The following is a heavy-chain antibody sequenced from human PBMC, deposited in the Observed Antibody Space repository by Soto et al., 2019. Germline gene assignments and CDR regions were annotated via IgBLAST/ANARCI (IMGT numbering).Heavy chain of an antibody. CDR3: ARGSTRIRGLFDY. V-gene: IGHV4-4*02. Sequence: QVQLQESGPGLVKPSGTLSLTCAVSGGSMYSPNWWTWVRQTPGKGLQWIGEIYHSESTNYNPSLKSRVNISLDKSKNQFSRKLTSLTAADTAIYYCARGSTRIRGLFDYWGQGLLVTVSS. CDR1: GGSMYSPNW. D-gene: IGHD2-15*01. J-gene: IGHJ4*02. CDR2: IYHSEST.